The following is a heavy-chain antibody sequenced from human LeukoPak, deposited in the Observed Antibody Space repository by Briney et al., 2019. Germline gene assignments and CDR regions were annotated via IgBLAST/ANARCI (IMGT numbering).Heavy chain of an antibody. D-gene: IGHD6-6*01. CDR2: IYYSGST. V-gene: IGHV4-59*12. J-gene: IGHJ4*02. CDR3: ARVAARPYYFDY. CDR1: GGSISSYY. Sequence: SETLSLTCTVSGGSISSYYWSWIRQPPGKGLEWIGYIYYSGSTNYNPSLKSRVTISVDTSKNQFSLKLSSVTAADTAVYYCARVAARPYYFDYWGQGTLVTVSS.